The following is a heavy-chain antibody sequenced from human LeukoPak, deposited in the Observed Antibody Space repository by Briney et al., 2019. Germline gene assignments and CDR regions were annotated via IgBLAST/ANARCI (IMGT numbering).Heavy chain of an antibody. V-gene: IGHV1-69*13. D-gene: IGHD6-13*01. J-gene: IGHJ4*02. CDR3: AGGVKAAHYYLDF. Sequence: SVKVSCKASGGTFMNYAINWVRQAPGQGLEWMGGIIPMFGTAKYAQKFQDRVTITADESTSTAYMELSSLRSEDTAIYYCAGGVKAAHYYLDFWGQGTLVTVSS. CDR1: GGTFMNYA. CDR2: IIPMFGTA.